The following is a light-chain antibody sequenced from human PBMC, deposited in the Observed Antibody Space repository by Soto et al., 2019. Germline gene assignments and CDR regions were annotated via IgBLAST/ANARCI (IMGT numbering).Light chain of an antibody. Sequence: EIVLTQSPGTLSLSPGERATLSCRASQSVSSNYLAWYQQKPGQAPRLLIYGASIRATGIPDRFSGFGSGKDFTLTISRLEPEDFAVYSCQQYGSSPLTFGGGTKVEIK. CDR1: QSVSSNY. CDR3: QQYGSSPLT. V-gene: IGKV3-20*01. J-gene: IGKJ4*01. CDR2: GAS.